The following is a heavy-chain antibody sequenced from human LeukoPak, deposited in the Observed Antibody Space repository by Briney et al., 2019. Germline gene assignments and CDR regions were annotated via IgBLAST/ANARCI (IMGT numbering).Heavy chain of an antibody. CDR2: VYSSGST. Sequence: PSETLSLTCTVSGDSISSSSYSWGWIRQPPGKGLEWIGSVYSSGSTYYNPSLKSRVTISVDTSKDHISLRLSSVTAADTAVYFCARHGGYSSSWYTTIRNYWYFDLWGRGTLLTVSS. CDR1: GDSISSSSYS. V-gene: IGHV4-39*01. D-gene: IGHD6-13*01. J-gene: IGHJ2*01. CDR3: ARHGGYSSSWYTTIRNYWYFDL.